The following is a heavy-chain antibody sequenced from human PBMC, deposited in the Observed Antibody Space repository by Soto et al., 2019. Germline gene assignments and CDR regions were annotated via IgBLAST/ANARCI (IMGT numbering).Heavy chain of an antibody. CDR3: ARQITIQPGETYYYYYMDV. J-gene: IGHJ6*03. Sequence: SETLSLTCTVSGGSISSYYWSWIRQPPGKGLEWIGYIYYSGSTNYNPSLKSRVTISVDTSKNQFSLKLSSVTAADTAVYYCARQITIQPGETYYYYYMDVWGKGTTVTVSS. CDR1: GGSISSYY. D-gene: IGHD3-3*01. CDR2: IYYSGST. V-gene: IGHV4-59*08.